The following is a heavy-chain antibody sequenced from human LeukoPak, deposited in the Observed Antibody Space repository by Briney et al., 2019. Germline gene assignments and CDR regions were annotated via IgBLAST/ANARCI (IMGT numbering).Heavy chain of an antibody. CDR1: GGSVNSYY. D-gene: IGHD7-27*01. Sequence: PSETLSLTCSVSGGSVNSYYWSWIRQPPGKGLEWIGYIYTTGRTNYNPSLKSRVTISVDTSKNQFSLKLSSVTAPDTAVYYCAKILGSGVWYGFDIWGQGTMVTVSS. V-gene: IGHV4-4*09. J-gene: IGHJ3*02. CDR3: AKILGSGVWYGFDI. CDR2: IYTTGRT.